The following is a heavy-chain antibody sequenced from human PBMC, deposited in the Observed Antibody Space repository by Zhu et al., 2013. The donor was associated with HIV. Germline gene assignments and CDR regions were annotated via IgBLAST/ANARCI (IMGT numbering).Heavy chain of an antibody. Sequence: QVQLVQSGAEVKKPGASVKVSCKASGYTFTSYYMHWVRQAPGQGLEWMGIINPSGGSTSYAQKFQGRVTMTRDTSTSTVYMELSSLRSEDTAVYYCARGMQQLVQNWSEYYYGMDVWGQGTTVTVSS. CDR2: INPSGGST. CDR3: ARGMQQLVQNWSEYYYGMDV. CDR1: GYTFTSYY. J-gene: IGHJ6*02. V-gene: IGHV1-46*01. D-gene: IGHD6-13*01.